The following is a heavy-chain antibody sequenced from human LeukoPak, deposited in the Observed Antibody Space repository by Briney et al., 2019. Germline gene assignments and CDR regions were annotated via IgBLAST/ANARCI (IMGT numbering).Heavy chain of an antibody. D-gene: IGHD3-22*01. CDR1: GGSISSGSYY. CDR2: IYTSGST. J-gene: IGHJ6*03. Sequence: SETLSLTCTVSGGSISSGSYYWSWIRQPAGKGLEWIGRIYTSGSTNYNPSLKSRVTISVDTSKNQFSLKLNSVTAADTAVYYCARSSEGRYYYDSSGYSYYYYYMDVWGKGTTVTIPS. V-gene: IGHV4-61*02. CDR3: ARSSEGRYYYDSSGYSYYYYYMDV.